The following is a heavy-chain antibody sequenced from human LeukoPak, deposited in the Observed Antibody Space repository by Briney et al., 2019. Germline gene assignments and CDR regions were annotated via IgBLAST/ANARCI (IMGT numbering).Heavy chain of an antibody. CDR2: ISGSGGST. D-gene: IGHD3-22*01. CDR1: GFGFSSNW. J-gene: IGHJ4*02. Sequence: PGGSLRLSCAASGFGFSSNWMHWVRQAPGKGLEWVSAISGSGGSTYYADSVKGRFTISRDNSKNTLYLQMNSLRAEDTAVYYCAKGHYYDSSGQNDYWGQGTLVTVSS. V-gene: IGHV3-23*01. CDR3: AKGHYYDSSGQNDY.